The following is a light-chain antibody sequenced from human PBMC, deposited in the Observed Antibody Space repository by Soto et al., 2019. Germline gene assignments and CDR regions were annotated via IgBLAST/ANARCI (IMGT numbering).Light chain of an antibody. CDR1: SSDVGSYNL. V-gene: IGLV2-23*02. J-gene: IGLJ2*01. Sequence: QSALTQPASVSGAPGQSITISCTGTSSDVGSYNLVSWYQQHPGKAPKLMIYEVSKRPSGVSNRFSGSKSGNTASLTISGLQAEDEADYYCCSYAASSTLDVVFGGGTKLTVL. CDR2: EVS. CDR3: CSYAASSTLDVV.